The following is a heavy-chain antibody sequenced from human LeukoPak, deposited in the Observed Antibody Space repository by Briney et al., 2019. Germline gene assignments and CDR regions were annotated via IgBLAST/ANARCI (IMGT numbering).Heavy chain of an antibody. J-gene: IGHJ4*02. CDR3: ARDGGITGTTSRGSFDY. D-gene: IGHD1-7*01. Sequence: GGSLRLSCAASGFTFSSYWMHWVRQAPGKGLEWVSSISSSSSYIYYADSVKGRFTISRDNAKNSLYLQMNSLRAEDTAVYYCARDGGITGTTSRGSFDYWGQGTLVTVSS. CDR1: GFTFSSYW. CDR2: ISSSSSYI. V-gene: IGHV3-21*01.